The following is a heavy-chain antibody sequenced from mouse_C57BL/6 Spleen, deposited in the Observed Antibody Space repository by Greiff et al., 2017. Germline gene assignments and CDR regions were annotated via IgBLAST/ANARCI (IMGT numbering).Heavy chain of an antibody. CDR1: GFNIKDDY. CDR3: TPGPGNY. J-gene: IGHJ2*01. CDR2: IDPENGDT. V-gene: IGHV14-4*01. Sequence: EVQLQQSGAELVRPGASVKLSCTASGFNIKDDYMHWVKQRPEQGLEWIGWIDPENGDTEYASKFQGKATITADTSSNTAYLQLSSLTSEDTAVYYCTPGPGNYWGQGTTLTVSS.